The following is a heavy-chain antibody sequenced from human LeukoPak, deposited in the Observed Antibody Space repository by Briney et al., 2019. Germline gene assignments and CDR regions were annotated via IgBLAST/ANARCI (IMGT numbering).Heavy chain of an antibody. CDR2: LYHGGST. V-gene: IGHV4-38-2*02. D-gene: IGHD6-19*01. CDR1: GYSISSGFF. Sequence: SETLSLTCTVSGYSISSGFFWGWIRQPPGKGLEWIGSLYHGGSTHFNPSLKSRVNISGDMSKNQFSLKLDSVTAADTAVYYCARDTERSSGWYPGLGPPQYYYGMDAWGQGTTVTVSS. CDR3: ARDTERSSGWYPGLGPPQYYYGMDA. J-gene: IGHJ6*02.